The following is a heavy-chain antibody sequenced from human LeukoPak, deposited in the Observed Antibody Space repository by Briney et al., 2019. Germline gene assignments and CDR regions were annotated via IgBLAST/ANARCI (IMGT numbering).Heavy chain of an antibody. CDR2: VTYSGTT. D-gene: IGHD6-13*01. CDR1: GGSISGYY. V-gene: IGHV4-59*08. CDR3: ARHRSWQQLPSFDP. J-gene: IGHJ5*02. Sequence: SETLSLTCTVSGGSISGYYWSWIRRPPGRGLEWIAYVTYSGTTNYNLSLKSRVTISVDTSKNQFSLKLTSVTAADTAMYYCARHRSWQQLPSFDPWGQGTLVTVSS.